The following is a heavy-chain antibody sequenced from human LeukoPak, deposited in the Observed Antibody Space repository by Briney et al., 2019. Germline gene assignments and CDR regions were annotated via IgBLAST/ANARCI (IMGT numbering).Heavy chain of an antibody. V-gene: IGHV4-39*07. J-gene: IGHJ4*02. Sequence: SETLSLTCTVSGGSISSSSYYWSWIRQPPGKGLEWIGEINHSGSTNYNPSLKSRVTISVDTSKNQFSLKLSSVTAADTAVYYCARRSGRMVRGVHAFDYWGQGTLVTVSP. CDR1: GGSISSSSYY. CDR2: INHSGST. CDR3: ARRSGRMVRGVHAFDY. D-gene: IGHD3-10*01.